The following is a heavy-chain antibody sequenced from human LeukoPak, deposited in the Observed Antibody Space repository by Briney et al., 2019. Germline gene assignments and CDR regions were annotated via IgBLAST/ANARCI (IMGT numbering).Heavy chain of an antibody. D-gene: IGHD1-1*01. CDR3: AKPGASGALNVYFDY. CDR1: GFTFSSYA. J-gene: IGHJ4*02. CDR2: IYGSGGST. V-gene: IGHV3-23*01. Sequence: GGSLRLSCAASGFTFSSYAMTWVRQAPGKGLECISGIYGSGGSTYYADSVKGRFTISRDSSKSTLYLLLHSLRADDTAVYYCAKPGASGALNVYFDYWGQGTLVTVSS.